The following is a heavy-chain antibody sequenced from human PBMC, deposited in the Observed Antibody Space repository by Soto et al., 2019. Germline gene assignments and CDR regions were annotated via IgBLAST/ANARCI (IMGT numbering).Heavy chain of an antibody. CDR2: ISSSSSTI. Sequence: EVQLVESGGGLVQPGGSLRLSCAASGFTFSSYSMNWVRQAPGKGLEWVSYISSSSSTIYYAGSVKGRFTISRDNDKNSLYRQMNSLRAEDTAVYYCARGSYYYDSSGLSYWGQGTLVTVSS. J-gene: IGHJ4*02. CDR3: ARGSYYYDSSGLSY. D-gene: IGHD3-22*01. V-gene: IGHV3-48*01. CDR1: GFTFSSYS.